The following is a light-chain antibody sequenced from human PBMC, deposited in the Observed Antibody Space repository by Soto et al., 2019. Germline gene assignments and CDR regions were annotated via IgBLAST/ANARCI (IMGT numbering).Light chain of an antibody. CDR2: GAS. CDR3: QQYNNWPRT. Sequence: IVMTQSPATLSVSPGERATLSCRASQSVSRNLAWYQQKPGQAPRLLIYGASTRATGIPARFSGSGSGTEFTLTISSLQSEDFAVYYCQQYNNWPRTFGQGTKVEIK. V-gene: IGKV3-15*01. CDR1: QSVSRN. J-gene: IGKJ1*01.